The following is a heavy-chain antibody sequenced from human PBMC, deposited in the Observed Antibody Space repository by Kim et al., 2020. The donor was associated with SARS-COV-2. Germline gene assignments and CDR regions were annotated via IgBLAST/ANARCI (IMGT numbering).Heavy chain of an antibody. V-gene: IGHV4-30-4*01. CDR2: IYYSGST. Sequence: SETLSLTCTVSGGSISSGDYYWSWIRQPPGKGLEWIGYIYYSGSTYYNPSLKSRVTISVDTSKNQFSLKLSSVTAADTAVYYCAREFRSSLAYYYYYGMDVWGQGTTVTVSS. D-gene: IGHD2-2*01. CDR1: GGSISSGDYY. CDR3: AREFRSSLAYYYYYGMDV. J-gene: IGHJ6*02.